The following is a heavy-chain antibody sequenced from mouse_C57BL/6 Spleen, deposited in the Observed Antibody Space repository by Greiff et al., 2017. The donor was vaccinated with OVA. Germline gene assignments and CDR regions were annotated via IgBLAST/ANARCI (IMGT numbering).Heavy chain of an antibody. V-gene: IGHV1-50*01. CDR3: ARQILRGYFDV. J-gene: IGHJ1*03. CDR1: GYTFTSYW. Sequence: VQLQQPGAELVKPGASVKLSCKASGYTFTSYWMQWVKQRPGQGLEWIGEIDPSDSYTNYNQKFKGKATLTVDTSSSTAYMQLSSLTSEDSAVYYCARQILRGYFDVWGTGTTVTVSS. D-gene: IGHD3-2*02. CDR2: IDPSDSYT.